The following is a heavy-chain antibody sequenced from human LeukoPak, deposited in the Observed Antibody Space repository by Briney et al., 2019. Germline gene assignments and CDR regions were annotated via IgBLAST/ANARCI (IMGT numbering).Heavy chain of an antibody. CDR2: INHSGST. V-gene: IGHV4-34*01. J-gene: IGHJ6*03. CDR3: ARENIVVVPAAIWYYYYYMDV. CDR1: GGSFSGYY. Sequence: SETLSLTYAVYGGSFSGYYWSWIRQPPGKGLEWIGEINHSGSTNYNPSLKSRVTISVDTSKNQFSLKLSSVTAADTAVYYCARENIVVVPAAIWYYYYYMDVWGKGTTVTVSS. D-gene: IGHD2-2*02.